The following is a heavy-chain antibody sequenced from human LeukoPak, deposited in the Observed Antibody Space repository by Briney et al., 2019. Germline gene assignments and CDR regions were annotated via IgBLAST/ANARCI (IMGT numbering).Heavy chain of an antibody. Sequence: PGGSLRLSCTASGFSFGDYAMSWVRQARGKGLEWVGFIRSKAYGGTTEYAASVKGRFTISRDDSKSIAYLQMNSLKTEDTAVYYCTRDPRGSYGPDAFDIWGQGTMVTVSS. J-gene: IGHJ3*02. CDR1: GFSFGDYA. D-gene: IGHD1-26*01. V-gene: IGHV3-49*04. CDR3: TRDPRGSYGPDAFDI. CDR2: IRSKAYGGTT.